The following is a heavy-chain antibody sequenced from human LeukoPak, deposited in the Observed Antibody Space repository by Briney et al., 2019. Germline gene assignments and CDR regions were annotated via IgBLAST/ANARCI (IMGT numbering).Heavy chain of an antibody. V-gene: IGHV3-23*01. CDR1: GFTFSNYA. CDR3: AKDRGYDFADN. CDR2: SSSGGGST. D-gene: IGHD3-3*01. Sequence: GGSLRLSCAVSGFTFSNYAMSWARQAPVKGLEWVSISSSGGGSTYYADSVKGRFTISRDNSKNTLYLQMNSLRAEDTAVYYCAKDRGYDFADNWGQGTLVTVSS. J-gene: IGHJ4*02.